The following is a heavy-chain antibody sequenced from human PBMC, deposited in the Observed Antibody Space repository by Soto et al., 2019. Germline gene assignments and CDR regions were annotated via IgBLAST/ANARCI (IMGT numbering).Heavy chain of an antibody. CDR1: GFTFSSYS. J-gene: IGHJ4*02. D-gene: IGHD4-4*01. CDR2: ISSSSSTI. CDR3: ATPPETTHDY. Sequence: EVQLVESGGGLVQPGGSLRLSCAASGFTFSSYSMNWVRQAPGKGLEWVSYISSSSSTIYYADSVKGRFTISRDNAKNSLCLQMSSLRDEDTGVYYCATPPETTHDYWGQGTLVTVSS. V-gene: IGHV3-48*02.